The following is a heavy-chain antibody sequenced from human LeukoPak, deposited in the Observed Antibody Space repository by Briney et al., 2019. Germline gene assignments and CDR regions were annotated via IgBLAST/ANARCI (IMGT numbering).Heavy chain of an antibody. CDR1: GGSFSGYY. J-gene: IGHJ5*02. CDR3: ARAYYDFWGGYSRGNWFDP. Sequence: SETLSLTCAVYGGSFSGYYWSWIRQPPGKGLEWIGEINHSGSTNYNPSLKSRVTISVDTSKNQFSLKLSSVTAADTAVYYCARAYYDFWGGYSRGNWFDPWGQGTLVTVSS. CDR2: INHSGST. D-gene: IGHD3-3*01. V-gene: IGHV4-34*01.